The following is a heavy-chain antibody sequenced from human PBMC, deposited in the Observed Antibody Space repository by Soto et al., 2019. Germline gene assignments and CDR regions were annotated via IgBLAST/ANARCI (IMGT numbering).Heavy chain of an antibody. J-gene: IGHJ6*02. Sequence: PSDTLSLTCAVYGGSFTGNYWSWISQPPGKGLKWIGEINHSGRTNYNPSLKSRVTISVDTSKNQFSLKLSSVTAADTAVYYCARVFLRGSHSQGNYYYYGMDVWGQGTTVTVS. CDR3: ARVFLRGSHSQGNYYYYGMDV. V-gene: IGHV4-34*01. CDR1: GGSFTGNY. D-gene: IGHD3-16*01. CDR2: INHSGRT.